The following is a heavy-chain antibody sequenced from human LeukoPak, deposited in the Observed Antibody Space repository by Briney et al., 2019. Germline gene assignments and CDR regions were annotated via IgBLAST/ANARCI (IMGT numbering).Heavy chain of an antibody. D-gene: IGHD3-10*01. V-gene: IGHV3-30*04. CDR1: GFTFSSYA. J-gene: IGHJ6*03. Sequence: PGGSLRLSCAASGFTFSSYAMHWVRQAPGKGLEWVAVISYDGSNKYYADSVKGRFTISRDNSKNTLYLQMNSLRAEDTAVYYCAKGGAVSSKSITLIRGTRRYNYNMDVWGKGTTVTISS. CDR3: AKGGAVSSKSITLIRGTRRYNYNMDV. CDR2: ISYDGSNK.